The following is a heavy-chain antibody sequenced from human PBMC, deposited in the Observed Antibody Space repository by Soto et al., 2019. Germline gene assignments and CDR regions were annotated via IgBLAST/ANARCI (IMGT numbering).Heavy chain of an antibody. CDR2: ISYDGSNK. V-gene: IGHV3-30*03. CDR3: ATSSAVAGTGVYYFDY. Sequence: PGGSLRLSCAASGFTSSSYGMHWVRQAPGKGLEWVAVISYDGSNKYYADSVKGRFTISRDNSKNTLYLQMNSLRAEDTAVYYCATSSAVAGTGVYYFDYWGQGTLVTVSS. D-gene: IGHD6-19*01. CDR1: GFTSSSYG. J-gene: IGHJ4*02.